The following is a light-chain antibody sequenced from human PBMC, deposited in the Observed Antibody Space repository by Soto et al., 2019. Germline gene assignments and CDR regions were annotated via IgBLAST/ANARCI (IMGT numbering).Light chain of an antibody. V-gene: IGKV1-5*03. CDR3: QQYKSYPYT. CDR1: QSISSW. J-gene: IGKJ2*01. CDR2: KAS. Sequence: DIQMTQSPSTLSASVGDRVTITCRASQSISSWLAWYQQKPGKAPKLLIYKASSLESGVPSRFSGSGSGTVFTLTISSLQPDDFATYYCQQYKSYPYTFDQGTKLEIK.